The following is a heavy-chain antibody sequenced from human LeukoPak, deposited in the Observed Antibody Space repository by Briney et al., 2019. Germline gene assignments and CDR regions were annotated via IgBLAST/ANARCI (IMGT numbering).Heavy chain of an antibody. Sequence: PGGSLRLSCAASGFTFSSYEMNWVRQAPGKGLEWVAYIKEDGSEKNYVDSVKGRFTISRDNAKNSLYLQMNSLRAEDTAVYYCVRDRGYCSGGNCYTVLDYWGQGTLVTVSS. D-gene: IGHD2-15*01. CDR3: VRDRGYCSGGNCYTVLDY. CDR2: IKEDGSEK. CDR1: GFTFSSYE. J-gene: IGHJ4*02. V-gene: IGHV3-7*01.